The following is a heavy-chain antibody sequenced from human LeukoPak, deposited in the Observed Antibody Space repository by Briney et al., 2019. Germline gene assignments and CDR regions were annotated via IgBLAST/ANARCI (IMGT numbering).Heavy chain of an antibody. D-gene: IGHD4-23*01. V-gene: IGHV6-1*01. CDR3: IRSYGGGRWLVD. J-gene: IGHJ4*01. Sequence: SQTLSLTCAISVDIVSSNSAARHWIRPSPSRGLEWLGSTYYRSKWYNDYAVSVKSLINNNTDTSKNHLSLQLDSLIPEDTAFYYCIRSYGGGRWLVDWGDGTLVTVSS. CDR1: VDIVSSNSAA. CDR2: TYYRSKWYN.